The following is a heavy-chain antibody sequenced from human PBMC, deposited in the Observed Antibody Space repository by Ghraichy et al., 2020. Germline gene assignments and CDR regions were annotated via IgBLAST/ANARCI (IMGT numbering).Heavy chain of an antibody. CDR3: ARVEGVPAAIYFGI. Sequence: SETLSLTCTVSGGSISSYYWSWIRQPPGKGLEWIGYIYYSGSTNYNPSLKSRVTISVDTSKNQFSLKLSSVTAADTAVYYCARVEGVPAAIYFGIWGQGTMVTVSS. D-gene: IGHD2-2*01. CDR2: IYYSGST. CDR1: GGSISSYY. V-gene: IGHV4-59*01. J-gene: IGHJ3*02.